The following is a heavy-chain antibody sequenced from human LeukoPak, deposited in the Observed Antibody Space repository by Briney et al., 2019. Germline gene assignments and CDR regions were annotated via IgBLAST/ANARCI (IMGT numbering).Heavy chain of an antibody. J-gene: IGHJ4*02. CDR2: VSPDGRTT. V-gene: IGHV3-64*01. D-gene: IGHD2-2*01. CDR1: GFIFDYYS. Sequence: PGGSLRLSCAAFGFIFDYYSMHWVRQAPGKGLEYVSVVSPDGRTTYYTNSVKGRFTISRDNSKNTIYLQMGSLRDDDTAVYYCAREQPAGSTDYWGQGTLVTVSS. CDR3: AREQPAGSTDY.